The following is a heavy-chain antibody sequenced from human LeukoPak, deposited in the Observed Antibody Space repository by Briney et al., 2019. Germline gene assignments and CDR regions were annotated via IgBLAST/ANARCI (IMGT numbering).Heavy chain of an antibody. J-gene: IGHJ4*02. CDR3: ARERFCGGDCSILDY. D-gene: IGHD2-21*01. CDR1: GFTFSSYS. V-gene: IGHV3-21*01. Sequence: GGSVRHSCAASGFTFSSYSMNWVRQAPGKGLEWVSSISSSSSYIYYADSVKGRFTISRDNAKNSLYLQMNSLRAEDTAVYYCARERFCGGDCSILDYWGQGTLVTVSS. CDR2: ISSSSSYI.